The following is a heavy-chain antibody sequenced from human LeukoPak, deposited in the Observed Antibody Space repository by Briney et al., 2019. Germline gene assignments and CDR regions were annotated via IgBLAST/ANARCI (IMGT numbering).Heavy chain of an antibody. CDR1: GFTFSSYA. D-gene: IGHD3-16*01. Sequence: GGSLRLSCAASGFTFSSYAMSWVRQAPGKGLEWVSAISGSGGSTYYAGSVKGRFTISRDNSKNTLYLQMNSMRAEDTAVYCCAKDCMSGVWNPYYYYYYGMDVWGQGTTVTVSS. CDR2: ISGSGGST. CDR3: AKDCMSGVWNPYYYYYYGMDV. V-gene: IGHV3-23*01. J-gene: IGHJ6*02.